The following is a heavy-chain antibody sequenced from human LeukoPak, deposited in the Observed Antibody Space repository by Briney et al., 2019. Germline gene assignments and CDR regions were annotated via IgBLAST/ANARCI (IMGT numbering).Heavy chain of an antibody. CDR1: GGSISSGDYY. CDR2: IYYSGST. J-gene: IGHJ4*02. CDR3: ARYCSSTSCYDY. D-gene: IGHD2-2*01. V-gene: IGHV4-30-4*08. Sequence: SQTLSLTYTVSGGSISSGDYYWSWIRQPPGKGLEWIGYIYYSGSTYYNPSLKSRVTISVDTSKNQFSLKLSSVTAADTAVYYCARYCSSTSCYDYWGQGTLVTVSS.